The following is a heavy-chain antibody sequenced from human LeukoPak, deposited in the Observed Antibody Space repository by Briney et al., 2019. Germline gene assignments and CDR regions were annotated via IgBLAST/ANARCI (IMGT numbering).Heavy chain of an antibody. CDR2: ISNSGGNT. J-gene: IGHJ4*02. V-gene: IGHV3-23*01. CDR3: ARDKGSTHGYSSGWYGVGLLDY. Sequence: GGSLRLSCAASGFTFASYAMSWVRQAPGQGLEWVSTISNSGGNTYYAGSVKGRFTISRDNSKNTLYLQMNSLRAEDTAVYYCARDKGSTHGYSSGWYGVGLLDYWGQGTLVTVSS. CDR1: GFTFASYA. D-gene: IGHD6-19*01.